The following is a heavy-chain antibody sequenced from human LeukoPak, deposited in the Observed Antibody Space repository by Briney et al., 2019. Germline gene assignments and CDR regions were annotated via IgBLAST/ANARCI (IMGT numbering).Heavy chain of an antibody. CDR1: GGSISSSSYY. CDR2: IYYSGST. CDR3: ARNVVRGVSIKYYYYYVDV. Sequence: PSETLSLTCTVSGGSISSSSYYWGWIRQPPGKGLEWIGSIYYSGSTYYNPSLKSRVTISVDTSKNQFSLKLSSVTAADTAVYYCARNVVRGVSIKYYYYYVDVWGKGTTVTVSS. J-gene: IGHJ6*03. D-gene: IGHD3-10*01. V-gene: IGHV4-39*07.